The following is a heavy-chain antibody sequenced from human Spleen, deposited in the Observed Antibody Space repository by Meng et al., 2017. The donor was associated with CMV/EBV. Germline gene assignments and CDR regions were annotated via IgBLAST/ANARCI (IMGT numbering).Heavy chain of an antibody. J-gene: IGHJ4*02. CDR3: ARGGYCSAASCFPTRRLDS. CDR1: TDYY. CDR2: MKPSNSDT. Sequence: TDYYIHWLRQAPGQGLEWMGWMKPSNSDTTYAPNFQGRVTMTRDRSISTAYMDLIGLTSDDTAVYYCARGGYCSAASCFPTRRLDSWGQGTLVTVSS. V-gene: IGHV1-2*02. D-gene: IGHD2-2*01.